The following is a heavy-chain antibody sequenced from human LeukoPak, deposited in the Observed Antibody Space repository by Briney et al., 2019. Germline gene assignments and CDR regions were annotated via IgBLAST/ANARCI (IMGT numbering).Heavy chain of an antibody. Sequence: GGSLRLSCAASGFTVSSNYMSWVRQAPGKGLEWVSVIYSGDNTDYADFVKGRFTMSRDNSKNTVYLQMNSLRAEDTAVYYCAKGLEMATFTSPGDFWGQGTLVTVSS. J-gene: IGHJ4*02. D-gene: IGHD5-24*01. CDR3: AKGLEMATFTSPGDF. CDR1: GFTVSSNY. V-gene: IGHV3-53*01. CDR2: IYSGDNT.